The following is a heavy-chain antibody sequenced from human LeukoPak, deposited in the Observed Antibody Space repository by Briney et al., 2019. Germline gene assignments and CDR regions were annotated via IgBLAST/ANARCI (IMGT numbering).Heavy chain of an antibody. CDR3: ARERMEDADVPYFDY. Sequence: GGSLRLSCAASGFTFSSYAMSWVRQAPGKGLEWVSVIYSGGSTYYADSVKGRFTISRDNSKNTLYLQMNSLRAEDTAVYYCARERMEDADVPYFDYCGQGTLVTVSS. V-gene: IGHV3-66*01. J-gene: IGHJ4*02. CDR2: IYSGGST. CDR1: GFTFSSYA. D-gene: IGHD2-8*01.